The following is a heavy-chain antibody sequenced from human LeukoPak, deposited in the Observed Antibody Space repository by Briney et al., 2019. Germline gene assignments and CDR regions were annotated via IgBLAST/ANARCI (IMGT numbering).Heavy chain of an antibody. CDR1: GFTFSSYA. J-gene: IGHJ4*02. CDR2: IGGSGGFT. V-gene: IGHV3-23*01. CDR3: AKLEVATGTVD. D-gene: IGHD6-13*01. Sequence: GGSLRLPGAASGFTFSSYAMIWLRQAPGKGLEGVSSIGGSGGFTYYADSVKGRFTISRDNSKNTLYLQVNSLRAEDTAVYYCAKLEVATGTVDWGQGTLLTVSS.